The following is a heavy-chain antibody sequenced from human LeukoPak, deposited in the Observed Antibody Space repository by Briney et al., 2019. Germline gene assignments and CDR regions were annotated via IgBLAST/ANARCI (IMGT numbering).Heavy chain of an antibody. V-gene: IGHV3-66*01. Sequence: PGGSLRLSCAASGFTVSSNYMSWVRQAPGEGLEWVSVIYSGGSTYYADSVKGRFTFSRDNSKNTLYLQMNSLRAEDTAVYYCARDQRGWLQSRSDAFDIWGQGTMVTVSS. CDR3: ARDQRGWLQSRSDAFDI. CDR1: GFTVSSNY. J-gene: IGHJ3*02. CDR2: IYSGGST. D-gene: IGHD5-24*01.